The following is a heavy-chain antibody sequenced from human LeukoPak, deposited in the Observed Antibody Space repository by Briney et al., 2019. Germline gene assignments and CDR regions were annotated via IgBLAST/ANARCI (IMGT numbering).Heavy chain of an antibody. CDR2: IYYSGST. D-gene: IGHD4-17*01. CDR1: GGSISSYY. CDR3: ARNPGSDYPEW. J-gene: IGHJ4*02. V-gene: IGHV4-59*12. Sequence: PSETLSLTCTVSGGSISSYYWSWIRQPPGKGLEWIGYIYYSGSTNYNPSLKSRATMSIDKSKNQFSLKLTSVTAADTAVYYCARNPGSDYPEWWGQGALVTVSS.